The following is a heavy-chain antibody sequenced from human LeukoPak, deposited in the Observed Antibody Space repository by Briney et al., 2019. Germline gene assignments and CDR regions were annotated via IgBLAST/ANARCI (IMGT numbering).Heavy chain of an antibody. Sequence: GGSLRLSCAASGFTFSSYGMHWVRQAPGKGLEWVAVIWYDGSNKYYADSVKGRFTISRDNSKNTLYLQMNSLRAEDTAVYYCARDYIVVVTSYYYGMDVWGQGTTVTVSS. J-gene: IGHJ6*02. CDR2: IWYDGSNK. CDR1: GFTFSSYG. V-gene: IGHV3-30*19. CDR3: ARDYIVVVTSYYYGMDV. D-gene: IGHD2-21*02.